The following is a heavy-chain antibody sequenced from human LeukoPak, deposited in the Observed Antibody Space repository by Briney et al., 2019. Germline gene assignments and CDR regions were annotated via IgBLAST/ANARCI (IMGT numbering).Heavy chain of an antibody. Sequence: GEPLKISCKGSGYSFTNDWIGWVRQMPGKGLEWMGIIYPGDSDTTYSPSFQGPATISDDKSISTAYLQWSSLKASDTAMYYCAKLVGDSSGYKTGFDYWGQGSLVTVSS. D-gene: IGHD3-22*01. V-gene: IGHV5-51*01. CDR1: GYSFTNDW. J-gene: IGHJ4*02. CDR3: AKLVGDSSGYKTGFDY. CDR2: IYPGDSDT.